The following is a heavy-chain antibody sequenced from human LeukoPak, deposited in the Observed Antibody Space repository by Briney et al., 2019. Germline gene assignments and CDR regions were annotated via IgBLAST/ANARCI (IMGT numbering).Heavy chain of an antibody. J-gene: IGHJ4*02. Sequence: SETLSLTCTVSGGSISSSSYYWGWIRQPPGKGLEWIGSIYYSGSTYYNPSLKSRVTISVDTSKNQFSLKLSSVTAADTAVYYCARHPPTGDYYDSSGYWPSFDYWGQGTLVTVSS. CDR3: ARHPPTGDYYDSSGYWPSFDY. CDR1: GGSISSSSYY. V-gene: IGHV4-39*01. D-gene: IGHD3-22*01. CDR2: IYYSGST.